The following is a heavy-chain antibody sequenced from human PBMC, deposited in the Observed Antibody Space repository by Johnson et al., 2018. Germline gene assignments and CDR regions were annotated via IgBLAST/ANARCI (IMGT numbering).Heavy chain of an antibody. Sequence: QVQLQESGPGLVKPSETLSLTCTVSGGSISSDFWSWIRQPPGKGLEWIGYIYYSGSTNYNPSLKSRVTISVDTSKNQFSLKLSSVTAADTAVYYCARAGGFPTFYYYYMDVWGKGTTVTVSS. J-gene: IGHJ6*03. CDR1: GGSISSDF. D-gene: IGHD3-16*01. V-gene: IGHV4-59*01. CDR3: ARAGGFPTFYYYYMDV. CDR2: IYYSGST.